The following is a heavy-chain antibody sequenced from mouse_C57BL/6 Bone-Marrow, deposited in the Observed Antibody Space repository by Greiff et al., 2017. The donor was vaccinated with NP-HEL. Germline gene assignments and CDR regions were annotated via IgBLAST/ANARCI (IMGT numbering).Heavy chain of an antibody. CDR3: ARRGPITTVVAEGYAMDY. Sequence: VQLQQSGAELVRPGASVKLSCKASGYTFTDYYINWVKQRPGQGLEWIARIYPGSGNTYYNEKFKGKATLTAEKSSSTAYMQLSSLTSEDSAVYFCARRGPITTVVAEGYAMDYWGQGTSVTVSS. J-gene: IGHJ4*01. V-gene: IGHV1-76*01. CDR2: IYPGSGNT. CDR1: GYTFTDYY. D-gene: IGHD1-1*01.